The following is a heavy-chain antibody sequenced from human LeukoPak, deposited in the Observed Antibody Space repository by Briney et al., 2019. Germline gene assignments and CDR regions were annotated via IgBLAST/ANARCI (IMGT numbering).Heavy chain of an antibody. V-gene: IGHV5-51*01. D-gene: IGHD1-26*01. CDR3: ARPGTGIVGDRGAFDI. Sequence: GESLKISCKGSGYSFTNYWIGWVRQMPGKGLEWMGIIYPGDSDTRYSPSFQGQVTISADKSISTAYLQWSSLKASDTAMYYCARPGTGIVGDRGAFDIWGQGTMVTVSS. CDR1: GYSFTNYW. J-gene: IGHJ3*02. CDR2: IYPGDSDT.